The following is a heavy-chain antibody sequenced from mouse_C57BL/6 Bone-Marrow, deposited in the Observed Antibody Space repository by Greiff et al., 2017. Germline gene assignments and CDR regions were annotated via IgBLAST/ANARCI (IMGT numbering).Heavy chain of an antibody. Sequence: VQRVESGPELVKPGASVKISCKASGYTFTDYYINWVKQRPGQGLEWIGWIFPGSGSTYYNEKFKGKATLTVDKSSSTAYMLLSSLTSEDSAVYFCARGHYYGSSYSYAMDYWGQGTSVTVSS. V-gene: IGHV1-75*01. CDR3: ARGHYYGSSYSYAMDY. J-gene: IGHJ4*01. CDR1: GYTFTDYY. CDR2: IFPGSGST. D-gene: IGHD1-1*01.